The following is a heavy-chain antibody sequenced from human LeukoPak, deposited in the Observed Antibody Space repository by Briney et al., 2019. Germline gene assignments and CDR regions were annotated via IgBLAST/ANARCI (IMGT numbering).Heavy chain of an antibody. CDR2: IIPILGIA. V-gene: IGHV1-69*02. CDR3: ASALTYYYDSSGYFGGY. CDR1: GGTFSSYT. D-gene: IGHD3-22*01. J-gene: IGHJ4*02. Sequence: SVKVSCKASGGTFSSYTISWVRQAPGQGLEWMGRIIPILGIANYARKFQGRVTITADKSTSTAYMELSSLRSEDTAVYYCASALTYYYDSSGYFGGYWGQGTLVTVSS.